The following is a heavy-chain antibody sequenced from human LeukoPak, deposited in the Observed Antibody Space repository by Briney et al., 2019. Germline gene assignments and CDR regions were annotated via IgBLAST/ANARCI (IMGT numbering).Heavy chain of an antibody. V-gene: IGHV4-39*07. Sequence: SETLSLTCTVSGGSISSSSYYWGWIRQPPGKGLEWIGSIYYSGSTYYNPSLKSRVTISVDRSKNQFSLKLSSVTAADTAVYYCARDKGYSSSHDAFDIWGQGTTVTVSS. CDR2: IYYSGST. CDR3: ARDKGYSSSHDAFDI. J-gene: IGHJ3*02. CDR1: GGSISSSSYY. D-gene: IGHD6-13*01.